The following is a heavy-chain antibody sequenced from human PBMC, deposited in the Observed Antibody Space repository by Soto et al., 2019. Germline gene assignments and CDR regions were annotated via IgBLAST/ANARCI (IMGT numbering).Heavy chain of an antibody. Sequence: QVQLVQSGAEVKKPGSSVKVSCKASGGTFSSYAISWVRQAPGQGLEWMGGIIPIFGTADYAQKFQGRVTITADEYTSTAYMALSSLRSEDSAVYYCASHSSLRGYCVSTSCYGDYYGMDVWGQGTTVTVSS. CDR2: IIPIFGTA. V-gene: IGHV1-69*12. CDR1: GGTFSSYA. D-gene: IGHD2-2*01. CDR3: ASHSSLRGYCVSTSCYGDYYGMDV. J-gene: IGHJ6*02.